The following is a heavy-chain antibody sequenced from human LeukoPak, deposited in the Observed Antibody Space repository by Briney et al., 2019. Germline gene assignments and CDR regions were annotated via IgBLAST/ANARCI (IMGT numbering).Heavy chain of an antibody. CDR3: ARGAYGDYDY. J-gene: IGHJ4*02. V-gene: IGHV3-23*01. CDR1: GFTFSSYA. D-gene: IGHD4-17*01. Sequence: GGSLRLSCAASGFTFSSYAMSWVRQAPGKGLEWVSSISGSGGSTYYADSVKGRFTISRDNSKTTLYLQMNGLRAEDTAVYYCARGAYGDYDYWGQGTLVTVSS. CDR2: ISGSGGST.